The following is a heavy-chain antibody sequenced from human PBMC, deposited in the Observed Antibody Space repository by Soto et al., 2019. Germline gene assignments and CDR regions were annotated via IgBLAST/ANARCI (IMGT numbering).Heavy chain of an antibody. J-gene: IGHJ3*02. CDR3: VRLRSTTFGGGDDFEI. CDR1: GFTFSNYW. D-gene: IGHD4-17*01. Sequence: DVQLVQSGGGLVQPGGSLRLSCAASGFTFSNYWMHWIRQVPGKGLVWVSRIDGDGSITMYADSVKGRFTISRDNAKNILYLQMNSLRAEDTAVYYCVRLRSTTFGGGDDFEIWGQGTMVTVSS. CDR2: IDGDGSIT. V-gene: IGHV3-74*03.